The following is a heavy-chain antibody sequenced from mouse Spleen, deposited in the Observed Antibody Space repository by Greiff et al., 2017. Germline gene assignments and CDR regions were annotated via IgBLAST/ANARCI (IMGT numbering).Heavy chain of an antibody. CDR3: AREYGSSPSFAY. D-gene: IGHD1-1*01. J-gene: IGHJ3*01. CDR1: GFSLTSYG. CDR2: IWAGGST. Sequence: QVQLKESGPGLVAPSQSLSITCTVSGFSLTSYGVHWVRQPPGKGLEWLGVIWAGGSTNYNSALMSRLSISKDNSKSQVFLKMNSLQTDDTAMYYCAREYGSSPSFAYWGQGTLVTVSA. V-gene: IGHV2-9*02.